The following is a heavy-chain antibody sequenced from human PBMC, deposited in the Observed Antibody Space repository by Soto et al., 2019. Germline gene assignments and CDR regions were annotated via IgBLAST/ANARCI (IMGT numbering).Heavy chain of an antibody. CDR2: IYSDGST. J-gene: IGHJ4*02. CDR3: ARDGGSSGFTTGWYFDY. V-gene: IGHV3-53*02. D-gene: IGHD3-16*01. CDR1: GFAVNINY. Sequence: EVQLVETGGGLIQPGGSLRLSCAASGFAVNINYMSWVRQAPGKGLEWVSLIYSDGSTYYADSVKGRFTISRDNSKNRVYLQINSMRGEDTAVYYCARDGGSSGFTTGWYFDYWGQGTLVTVSS.